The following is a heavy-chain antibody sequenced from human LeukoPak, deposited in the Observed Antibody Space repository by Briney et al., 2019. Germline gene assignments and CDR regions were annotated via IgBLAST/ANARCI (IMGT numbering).Heavy chain of an antibody. CDR1: GFTFSSYA. V-gene: IGHV3-23*01. D-gene: IGHD6-13*01. Sequence: GGSLRLSCAASGFTFSSYAMSWVRQAPGKGLEWVSAISGSGGSTYYADSVKGRFTISRDNSKNTLYLQMSSLRAEDTAIYYCAKIVGGSSWYGLDYWGQGTLVTVSP. CDR3: AKIVGGSSWYGLDY. CDR2: ISGSGGST. J-gene: IGHJ4*02.